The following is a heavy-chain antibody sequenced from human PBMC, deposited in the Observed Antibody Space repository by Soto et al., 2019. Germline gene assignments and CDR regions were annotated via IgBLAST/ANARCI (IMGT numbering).Heavy chain of an antibody. CDR2: IGTSAST. V-gene: IGHV3-23*01. D-gene: IGHD2-2*01. J-gene: IGHJ4*02. Sequence: DVRLLESGGGLVQPGGSLRLSFAASGFTFSSYSMSWVRQAPGKGLEWVSTIGTSASTYYGDSVRGRFTISRDNSRNTLYLHMNSLRAEDTAVYYCADLSRYCTSSNCDWGQGTLVTVSS. CDR1: GFTFSSYS. CDR3: ADLSRYCTSSNCD.